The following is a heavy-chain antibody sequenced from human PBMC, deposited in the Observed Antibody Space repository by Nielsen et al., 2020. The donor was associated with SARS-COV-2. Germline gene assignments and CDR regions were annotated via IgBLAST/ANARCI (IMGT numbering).Heavy chain of an antibody. J-gene: IGHJ4*02. CDR1: GFTVSNNY. V-gene: IGHV3-53*01. D-gene: IGHD6-13*01. CDR3: ARDPVAYVSSWYSHFDY. CDR2: IDVGGDT. Sequence: GGSLRLSCAASGFTVSNNYMSWVRQAPGKRLEWVPVIDVGGDTDYTDSVKGRFTISRDNSRNTLYLQINSLRVDDTAVYYCARDPVAYVSSWYSHFDYWGQGTLVTVSS.